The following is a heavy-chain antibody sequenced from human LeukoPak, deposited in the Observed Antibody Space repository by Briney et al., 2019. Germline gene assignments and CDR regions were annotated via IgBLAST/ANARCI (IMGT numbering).Heavy chain of an antibody. V-gene: IGHV3-21*01. D-gene: IGHD3-9*01. CDR3: ARGVLNYDILTGYPDY. J-gene: IGHJ4*02. Sequence: PGGSLRLSCAASGFTFSSYSMNWVRQAPGKGLEWVSSISSSSSYIYYADSVKGRFTISRDNAKNSLYLQMNSLRAEDTAVYYCARGVLNYDILTGYPDYWGQGTLVTVSS. CDR2: ISSSSSYI. CDR1: GFTFSSYS.